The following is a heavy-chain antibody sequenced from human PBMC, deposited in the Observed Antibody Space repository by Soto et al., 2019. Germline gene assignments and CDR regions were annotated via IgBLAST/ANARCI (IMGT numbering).Heavy chain of an antibody. CDR2: IHHSGKT. CDR3: ARWARSSIGGKDFDS. J-gene: IGHJ4*02. D-gene: IGHD1-26*01. CDR1: GGSITSYY. V-gene: IGHV4-34*01. Sequence: SETLSLTCAVYGGSITSYYWSWIRQPPGKGLEWIGEIHHSGKTNYNPPLKSRVLISLDTSKNHFFLSLTSVTAADTAVYYCARWARSSIGGKDFDSWGQGTLVTVSS.